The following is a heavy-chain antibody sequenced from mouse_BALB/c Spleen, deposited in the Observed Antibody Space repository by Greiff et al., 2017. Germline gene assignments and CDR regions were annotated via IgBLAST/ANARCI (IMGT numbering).Heavy chain of an antibody. CDR2: ISSGGGST. CDR3: ARHYYRYGLFDY. J-gene: IGHJ2*01. V-gene: IGHV5-12-1*01. CDR1: GFAFSSYD. D-gene: IGHD2-14*01. Sequence: EVKLVESGGGLVKPGGSLKLSCAASGFAFSSYDMSWVRQTPEKRLEWVAYISSGGGSTYYPDTVKGRFTISRDNAKNTLYLQMSSLKSEDTAMYYCARHYYRYGLFDYWGQGTTLTVSS.